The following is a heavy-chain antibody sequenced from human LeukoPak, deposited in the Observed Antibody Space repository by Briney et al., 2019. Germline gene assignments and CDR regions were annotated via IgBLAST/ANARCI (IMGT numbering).Heavy chain of an antibody. V-gene: IGHV4-34*01. CDR3: ARRRVVVVAATVPSLKRYWYFDL. CDR2: INHSGST. D-gene: IGHD2-15*01. J-gene: IGHJ2*01. CDR1: GGSFSGYY. Sequence: KPSETLSLTCAVYGGSFSGYYWSWIRQPPGKGLEWIGEINHSGSTNYNPSLKSRVTISVDTSKNQFSPKLSSVTAADTAVYYCARRRVVVVAATVPSLKRYWYFDLWGRGTLVTVSS.